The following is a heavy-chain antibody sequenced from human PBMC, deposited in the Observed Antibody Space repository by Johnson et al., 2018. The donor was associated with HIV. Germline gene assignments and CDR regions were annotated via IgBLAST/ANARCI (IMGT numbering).Heavy chain of an antibody. D-gene: IGHD3-22*01. CDR1: GFTFSSYG. J-gene: IGHJ3*02. CDR3: AKGQSSGYPKDAFDI. CDR2: ISYDGTNQ. Sequence: QVQLVESGGGVVQPGRSLRLSCAASGFTFSSYGMHWVRQAPDKGLEWVAVISYDGTNQYHADSVKGRFTISRDNSKNTLYLQMNSLRTEDTAMYYCAKGQSSGYPKDAFDIWGRGTIVTISS. V-gene: IGHV3-30*18.